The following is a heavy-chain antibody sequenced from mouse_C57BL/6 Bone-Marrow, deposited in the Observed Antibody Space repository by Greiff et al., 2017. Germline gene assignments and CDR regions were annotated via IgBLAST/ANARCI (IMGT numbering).Heavy chain of an antibody. V-gene: IGHV5-15*01. D-gene: IGHD4-1*01. Sequence: EVQLVESGGGLVQPGGSLKLSCAASGFTFSDYGMAWVRQAPRKGPEWVAFISNLAYSIYYADTVTGRFTISREKAKNTLYLEVSSLRSEDTAMYYCARHWDGAMDYWGQGTSVTVSS. CDR1: GFTFSDYG. J-gene: IGHJ4*01. CDR3: ARHWDGAMDY. CDR2: ISNLAYSI.